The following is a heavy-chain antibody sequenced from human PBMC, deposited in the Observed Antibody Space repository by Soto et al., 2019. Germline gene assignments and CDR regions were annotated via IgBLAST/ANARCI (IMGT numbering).Heavy chain of an antibody. CDR2: IIPIFGTA. CDR1: GGTFSSYV. J-gene: IGHJ5*02. V-gene: IGHV1-69*06. CDR3: ARVARIAAAGPDLNWFDP. Sequence: SVKVSCKASGGTFSSYVISWVRQAPGQGLEWMGGIIPIFGTANYAQKFQGRVTITADKSTSTAYMELSSLISEDTAVYYCARVARIAAAGPDLNWFDPWGQGTLATVSS. D-gene: IGHD6-13*01.